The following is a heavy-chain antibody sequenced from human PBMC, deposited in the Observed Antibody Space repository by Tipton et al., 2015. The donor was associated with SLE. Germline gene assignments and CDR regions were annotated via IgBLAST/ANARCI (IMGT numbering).Heavy chain of an antibody. CDR3: ARDRIIMYRGALGV. J-gene: IGHJ6*04. V-gene: IGHV3-66*02. CDR2: SYSGGTT. CDR1: GFSVSGHY. Sequence: SLRLSCAASGFSVSGHYMSWVRQAPGKGLEWVSVSYSGGTTYYADSVKGRFTISRDSSENTLYLQMNSLRAEDTAEYYCARDRIIMYRGALGVWGKGTTVTVSS. D-gene: IGHD3-10*01.